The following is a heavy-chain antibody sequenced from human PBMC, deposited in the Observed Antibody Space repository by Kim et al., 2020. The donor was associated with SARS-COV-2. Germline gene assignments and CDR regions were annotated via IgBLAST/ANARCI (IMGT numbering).Heavy chain of an antibody. D-gene: IGHD2-8*01. V-gene: IGHV3-15*01. CDR3: TTDRRSDGHNGLYYVMDV. CDR2: IKRKSDGERT. Sequence: GGSLRLSCAASGFTFNDAWMSWVRQAPGKGLEWVGRIKRKSDGERTDYAAPVKGRFTISRDDSKNTLYLQMNSLKTEDTAVYYCTTDRRSDGHNGLYYVMDVWGQGTTVIVSS. CDR1: GFTFNDAW. J-gene: IGHJ6*02.